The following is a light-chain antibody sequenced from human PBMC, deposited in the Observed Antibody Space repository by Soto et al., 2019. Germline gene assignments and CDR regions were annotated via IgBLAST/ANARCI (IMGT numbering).Light chain of an antibody. CDR1: QSVSSN. Sequence: EIVMTQSPATLSVSPGERATLSCRASQSVSSNLAWYQQTPGQPPRLLIYAASSRATGIPDRFSGSGSGTDFSLTISRLEAEDFAVYYCQQYGSSPRTFGQGTKVDIK. CDR2: AAS. V-gene: IGKV3-20*01. J-gene: IGKJ1*01. CDR3: QQYGSSPRT.